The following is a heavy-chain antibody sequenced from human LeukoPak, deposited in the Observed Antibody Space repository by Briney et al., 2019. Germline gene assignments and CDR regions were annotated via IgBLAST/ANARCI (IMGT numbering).Heavy chain of an antibody. CDR1: GGSISGYY. Sequence: SETLSLTCTVSGGSISGYYWSWIRQPPGKGLEWIGSIYYSGSTSYNPSLKSRVTISVDTSKNQFSLKLSSVTAADTAVYYCARRESGYPFDYWGQGALVTVSS. J-gene: IGHJ4*02. CDR3: ARRESGYPFDY. CDR2: IYYSGST. D-gene: IGHD5-18*01. V-gene: IGHV4-59*08.